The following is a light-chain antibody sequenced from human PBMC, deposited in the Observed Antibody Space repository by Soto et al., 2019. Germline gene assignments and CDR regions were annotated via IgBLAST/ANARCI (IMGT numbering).Light chain of an antibody. CDR2: EVS. CDR3: SSYTSSSALV. V-gene: IGLV2-14*01. CDR1: SSDVGGYNY. J-gene: IGLJ2*01. Sequence: QSALTQSASVSGSPGQSITISCTGTSSDVGGYNYVSWYQHRPGKAPKLMIYEVSNRPSGVSNRFSGSKSGNTASLTISGLQAEDEADYYCSSYTSSSALVFGGGTKVTVL.